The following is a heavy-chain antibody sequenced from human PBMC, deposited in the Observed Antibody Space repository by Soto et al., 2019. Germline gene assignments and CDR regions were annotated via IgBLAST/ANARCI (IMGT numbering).Heavy chain of an antibody. Sequence: PVGSLRLSCAASVFTFSSYWMSWVRHAPGKGLEWVANIKQDGSDKYYVDSVKGRFTISRDNAKNSLYLQMNSLRAEDTAVYYCATSEEAPGKYWGQGTLVTVSS. CDR3: ATSEEAPGKY. CDR2: IKQDGSDK. CDR1: VFTFSSYW. D-gene: IGHD6-6*01. J-gene: IGHJ4*02. V-gene: IGHV3-7*01.